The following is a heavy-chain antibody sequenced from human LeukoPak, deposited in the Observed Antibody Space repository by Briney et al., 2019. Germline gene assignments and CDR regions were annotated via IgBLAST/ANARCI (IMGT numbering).Heavy chain of an antibody. CDR3: ARPQMTSGYDSSLPYYYYYYGMDV. CDR2: IIPILGIA. D-gene: IGHD5-12*01. J-gene: IGHJ6*02. Sequence: SVKVSCKASGGTFSSYAISWVRQAPGQGLEWMGRIIPILGIANYAQKFQGRVTITADKSTSTAYMGLSSLRSEDTAVYYCARPQMTSGYDSSLPYYYYYYGMDVWGQGTTVTVSS. V-gene: IGHV1-69*04. CDR1: GGTFSSYA.